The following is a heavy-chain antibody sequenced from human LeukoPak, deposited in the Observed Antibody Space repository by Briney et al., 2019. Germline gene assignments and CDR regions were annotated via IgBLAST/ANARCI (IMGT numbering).Heavy chain of an antibody. CDR2: IYYSGST. Sequence: SETLSLTCTVSGGSISSSSYYWGWIRQPPGKGLEWIGSIYYSGSTYYNPSLKSRVTISVDTSKNQFSLKLSSVTAADTAVYYCARLRGGDVVGWFDPWGQGTLVTVSS. J-gene: IGHJ5*02. V-gene: IGHV4-39*01. D-gene: IGHD2-21*02. CDR3: ARLRGGDVVGWFDP. CDR1: GGSISSSSYY.